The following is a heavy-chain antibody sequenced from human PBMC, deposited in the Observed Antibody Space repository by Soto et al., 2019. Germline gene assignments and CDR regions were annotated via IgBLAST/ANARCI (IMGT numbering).Heavy chain of an antibody. J-gene: IGHJ4*02. Sequence: SETLSLTCTVSGGSISSCYWSWIRQPPGKGLEWIGYIYYSGSTNYNPSLKSRVTISVDTSKNQFSLKLSSVTAADTAVYYCARGYDILTGWLFDYWGQGTLVTVSS. D-gene: IGHD3-9*01. CDR1: GGSISSCY. CDR2: IYYSGST. CDR3: ARGYDILTGWLFDY. V-gene: IGHV4-59*01.